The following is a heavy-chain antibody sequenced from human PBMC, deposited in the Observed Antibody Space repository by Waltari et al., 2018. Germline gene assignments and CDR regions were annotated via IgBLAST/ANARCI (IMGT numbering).Heavy chain of an antibody. CDR3: AKDRVEGSSGPNWFDP. CDR1: GLTFRNSA. V-gene: IGHV3-23*01. D-gene: IGHD6-25*01. Sequence: VQLLESGGGLVQPGGSLSVSCASSGLTFRNSAMIWVRQAPGKGLAWVCGISHSGATTYSADSVKGRFTISRDNSKNALFLQMNSLRGEDTAVYYCAKDRVEGSSGPNWFDPWGQGTLVTVSS. J-gene: IGHJ5*02. CDR2: ISHSGATT.